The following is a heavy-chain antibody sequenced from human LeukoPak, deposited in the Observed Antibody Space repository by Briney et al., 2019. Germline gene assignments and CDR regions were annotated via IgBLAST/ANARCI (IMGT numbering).Heavy chain of an antibody. D-gene: IGHD3-10*01. CDR1: GGSMSSYY. J-gene: IGHJ5*02. V-gene: IGHV4-59*01. CDR3: ARGGYYGSGNDFRFDP. Sequence: PSETLSLTCIVSGGSMSSYYWSWIRQPPGKGLEWIGYIFYSGRTSYNPSLRSRLTISVDTSKNHLSLTLSSVTAADTAIYYCARGGYYGSGNDFRFDPWGQGTLVTVSS. CDR2: IFYSGRT.